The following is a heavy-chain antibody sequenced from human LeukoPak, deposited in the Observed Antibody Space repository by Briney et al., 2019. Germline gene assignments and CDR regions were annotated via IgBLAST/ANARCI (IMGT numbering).Heavy chain of an antibody. V-gene: IGHV3-30*02. D-gene: IGHD2-2*01. CDR3: AKDIVRFVVVPAATTPYYYYMDV. CDR2: IRYDGINK. Sequence: GGSLRLSCAASGFTFSSYGMHWVRQAPGQGREWVALIRYDGINKYYADPVKGRFTISRENSKNTMYLQMNSLRAEDTAVYYCAKDIVRFVVVPAATTPYYYYMDVWGKGTTVTVSS. CDR1: GFTFSSYG. J-gene: IGHJ6*03.